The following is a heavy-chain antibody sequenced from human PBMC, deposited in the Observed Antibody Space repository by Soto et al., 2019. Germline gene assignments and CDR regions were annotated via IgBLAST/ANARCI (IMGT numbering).Heavy chain of an antibody. CDR2: IYWDDDK. CDR1: GFSLSTSEVG. J-gene: IGHJ5*02. Sequence: QITLKESGPTLVKPTQPLTLTCTFSGFSLSTSEVGVGWIRQPPGKALQWLALIYWDDDKRYSPSLKSRLTITKDTSKNQVDLTMTNMDPVDTATYYCAHAPGIAVTTNWFDPWGQGILVTVSS. CDR3: AHAPGIAVTTNWFDP. D-gene: IGHD6-19*01. V-gene: IGHV2-5*02.